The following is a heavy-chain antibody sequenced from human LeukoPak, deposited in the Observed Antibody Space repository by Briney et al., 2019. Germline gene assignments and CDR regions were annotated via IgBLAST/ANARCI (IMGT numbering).Heavy chain of an antibody. D-gene: IGHD2-2*01. CDR2: IYPGDSGS. J-gene: IGHJ4*02. Sequence: GESLKISCKGSGYSFTSYWIGWVRQMAAEEREWMGIIYPGDSGSRYSPAFTGQVTISADKSISTTYLQWSSLKASDTDMYYCARGALGYCSSTSCYNFDYWGQGTLVTVSS. CDR3: ARGALGYCSSTSCYNFDY. V-gene: IGHV5-51*01. CDR1: GYSFTSYW.